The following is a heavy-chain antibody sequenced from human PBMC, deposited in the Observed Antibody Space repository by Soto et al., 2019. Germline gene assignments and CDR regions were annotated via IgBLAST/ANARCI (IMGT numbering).Heavy chain of an antibody. Sequence: QVQLVESGGGVVQPGGSLRLSCAASGFTFSSYAMHWVRQAPGKGLEWVAVISYDGSNKYYADSVKGRFTISRDNSKNTLYLQMNSLRAEDTAVYYCASDYGGNSILDYWGQGTLVTVSS. J-gene: IGHJ4*02. D-gene: IGHD4-17*01. CDR1: GFTFSSYA. CDR2: ISYDGSNK. CDR3: ASDYGGNSILDY. V-gene: IGHV3-30-3*01.